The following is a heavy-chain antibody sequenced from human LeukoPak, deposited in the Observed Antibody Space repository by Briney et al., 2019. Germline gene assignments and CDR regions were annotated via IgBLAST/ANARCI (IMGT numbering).Heavy chain of an antibody. CDR3: AKSNGYGLIDI. J-gene: IGHJ3*02. CDR2: INPKSGGT. Sequence: GASVKVSCKASGYTFTDYYMHWVRQAPGQGLEWMGWINPKSGGTKYAQNFEGRVTMTTDTSISTAYMELTGLRSDDTAVYYCAKSNGYGLIDIWGQGTMVTVSS. D-gene: IGHD3-22*01. V-gene: IGHV1-2*02. CDR1: GYTFTDYY.